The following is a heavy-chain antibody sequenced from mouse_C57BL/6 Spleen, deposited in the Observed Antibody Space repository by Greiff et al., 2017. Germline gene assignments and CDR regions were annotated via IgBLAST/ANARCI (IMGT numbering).Heavy chain of an antibody. CDR1: GYTFTSYW. CDR3: AKVDSSGYGCAY. D-gene: IGHD3-2*02. CDR2: IHPNSGST. J-gene: IGHJ3*01. Sequence: QVQLQQPGAELVKPGASVKLSCKASGYTFTSYWMHWVKQRPGQGLEWIGMIHPNSGSTNYNEKFKSKATLTVDKSSSTAYMQLSSLTSEDSAVYYCAKVDSSGYGCAYWGQGTLVTVSA. V-gene: IGHV1-64*01.